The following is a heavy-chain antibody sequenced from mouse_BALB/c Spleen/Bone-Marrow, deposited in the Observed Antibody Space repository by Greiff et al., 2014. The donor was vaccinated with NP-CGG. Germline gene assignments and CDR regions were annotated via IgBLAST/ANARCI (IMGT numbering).Heavy chain of an antibody. V-gene: IGHV1-34*01. D-gene: IGHD1-1*01. CDR3: ARGPTTVVAYYYTLNY. Sequence: EVKLVESGPDLVKLGASVKISCKASGYSFTDYYMHWVKQSHGKSLEWIGRVNPNNGGTDYNQKFEGKAILTVDKSSSTAFMELRSLTSEDSAVYYCARGPTTVVAYYYTLNYWGQGTSVTVSS. CDR2: VNPNNGGT. CDR1: GYSFTDYY. J-gene: IGHJ4*01.